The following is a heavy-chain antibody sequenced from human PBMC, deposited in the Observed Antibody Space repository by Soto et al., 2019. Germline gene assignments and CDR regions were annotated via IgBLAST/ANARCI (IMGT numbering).Heavy chain of an antibody. CDR1: GFTFSSTV. CDR3: TRGGGYCPSTYCPITPDS. V-gene: IGHV3-23*01. D-gene: IGHD2-2*01. J-gene: IGHJ4*02. Sequence: GGSLRLSCAASGFTFSSTVMSWVRQAPGKGLEWVSGISGSGGSTYYADSVKGRFTIFRDNSKNTLYLQMNSLRAEDTAVYYCTRGGGYCPSTYCPITPDSWGQGTXVTVAS. CDR2: ISGSGGST.